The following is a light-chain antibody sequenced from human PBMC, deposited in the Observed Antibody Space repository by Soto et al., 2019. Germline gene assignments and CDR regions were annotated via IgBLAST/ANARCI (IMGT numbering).Light chain of an antibody. CDR1: SRDVGGYNY. J-gene: IGLJ3*02. V-gene: IGLV2-8*01. Sequence: QSVLTQPPSASGSPGQSVTISCSGTSRDVGGYNYVSWYQQHPGKAPKLIIFEVSKRPSGVPDRFSASKSGNTASLTVSGLQAEDEADYFCSSYAGSNNVVFGGGTQLTVL. CDR2: EVS. CDR3: SSYAGSNNVV.